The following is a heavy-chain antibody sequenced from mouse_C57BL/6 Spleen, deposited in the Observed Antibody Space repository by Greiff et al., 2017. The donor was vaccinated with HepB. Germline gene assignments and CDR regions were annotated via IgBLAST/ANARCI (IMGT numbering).Heavy chain of an antibody. CDR2: ISDGGSYT. CDR3: AREGDSYYFDY. J-gene: IGHJ2*01. V-gene: IGHV5-4*01. CDR1: GFTFSSYA. D-gene: IGHD3-3*01. Sequence: EVQGVESGGGLVKPGGSLKLSCAASGFTFSSYAMSWVRQTPAKRLEWVATISDGGSYTYYPDNVKGRFTISRDNAKNNLYLQMSHLKSEDTAMYYCAREGDSYYFDYWGQGTTLTVSS.